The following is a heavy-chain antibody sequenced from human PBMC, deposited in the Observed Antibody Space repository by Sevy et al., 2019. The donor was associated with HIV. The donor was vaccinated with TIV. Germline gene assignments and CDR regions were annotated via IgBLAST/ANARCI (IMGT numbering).Heavy chain of an antibody. CDR2: ISYAGIVK. Sequence: GGSLRLSCSASGFTFNTHAMHWVRQAPGKGLEWVALISYAGIVKYYADSVKGRLTISRDNSKNTLSLQMNSLRIEDTAAYYCAREGGYTSAWSPWNYWGQGTLVTVSS. V-gene: IGHV3-30*04. D-gene: IGHD6-19*01. CDR3: AREGGYTSAWSPWNY. CDR1: GFTFNTHA. J-gene: IGHJ4*02.